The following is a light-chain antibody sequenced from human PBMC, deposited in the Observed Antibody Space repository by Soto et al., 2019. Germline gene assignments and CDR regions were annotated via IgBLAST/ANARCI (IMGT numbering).Light chain of an antibody. CDR3: QQYNNWPLT. Sequence: EIVMTQSPATLSVSPGERASLSCRASQSVSSNLAWYQQKPGQAPRLLIYGASTRATGIPARFSGSGSGTEFTLTISRLQSEDFAVYSCQQYNNWPLTFGGGPKVDTK. CDR1: QSVSSN. V-gene: IGKV3-15*01. CDR2: GAS. J-gene: IGKJ4*01.